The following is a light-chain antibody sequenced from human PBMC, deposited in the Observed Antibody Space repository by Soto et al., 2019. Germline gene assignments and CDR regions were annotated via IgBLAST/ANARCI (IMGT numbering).Light chain of an antibody. V-gene: IGKV3-11*01. J-gene: IGKJ5*01. CDR3: HHPAN. Sequence: EIVLTQSPASLSLSPGERATLSCRASLSVSGYLAWYQQKPNQAPRLLIHDTSNRATGIPARFSGEGSGTDFTLTISSQVPEDSALYYSHHPANFGQGTRLEIK. CDR1: LSVSGY. CDR2: DTS.